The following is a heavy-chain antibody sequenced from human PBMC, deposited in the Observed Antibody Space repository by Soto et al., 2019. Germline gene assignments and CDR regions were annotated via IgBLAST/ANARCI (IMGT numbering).Heavy chain of an antibody. CDR3: AKDPPYYYASSGYTFDY. Sequence: EVQLLESGGGLVQPGGSLRLSCAASGFTFSSYAMSWVRQAPGKGLEWVSAISGSGGSTYYADSVKGRFTNSRDNSKKTLYLQMNSLRDADTAVYYCAKDPPYYYASSGYTFDYWGQGTLVTVSS. CDR1: GFTFSSYA. V-gene: IGHV3-23*01. D-gene: IGHD3-22*01. J-gene: IGHJ4*02. CDR2: ISGSGGST.